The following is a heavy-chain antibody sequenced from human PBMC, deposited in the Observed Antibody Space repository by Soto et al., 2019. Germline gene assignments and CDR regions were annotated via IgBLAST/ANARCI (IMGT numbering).Heavy chain of an antibody. CDR2: ISMTTSYV. Sequence: EVQLVESGGGLVKPGGSLRLSCAASGFTFSRYGMSWVRQAPGKGLEWVASISMTTSYVYYADSVKGRFSISRGNAKKILYLEMYALRTEDTAVYYCARDPSEGRVGNWFESWGQGTLVTVSS. V-gene: IGHV3-21*01. D-gene: IGHD2-2*01. J-gene: IGHJ5*01. CDR3: ARDPSEGRVGNWFES. CDR1: GFTFSRYG.